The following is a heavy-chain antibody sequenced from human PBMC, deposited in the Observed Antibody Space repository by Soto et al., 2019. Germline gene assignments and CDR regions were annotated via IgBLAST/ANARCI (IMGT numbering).Heavy chain of an antibody. Sequence: QVQLVQSGAEVKKPGASVKVSCKASGYTFNSYYIHWVRQAPGQGLEWMGIFNPSGGSTNYPQKLQGRVTLTRDTSTSTVYMELSSLRSEDTAIYYCARGGYDWYFDLWGRGTLFTVSS. V-gene: IGHV1-46*02. D-gene: IGHD5-18*01. J-gene: IGHJ2*01. CDR2: FNPSGGST. CDR1: GYTFNSYY. CDR3: ARGGYDWYFDL.